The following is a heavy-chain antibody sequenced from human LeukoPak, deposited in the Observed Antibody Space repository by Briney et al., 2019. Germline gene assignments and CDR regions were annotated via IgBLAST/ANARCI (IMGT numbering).Heavy chain of an antibody. Sequence: GGCLRLSCAASGFTFSSYAMSWVRQAPGKGLEWVAGITWNRDNIGYGDSVKGRFTISRDNVKNVLYLQMNSLRPEDTALYYCAKDLSSAITSALVLDVWGQGTTVTVS. CDR3: AKDLSSAITSALVLDV. V-gene: IGHV3-9*01. CDR2: ITWNRDNI. CDR1: GFTFSSYA. J-gene: IGHJ6*02. D-gene: IGHD3-22*01.